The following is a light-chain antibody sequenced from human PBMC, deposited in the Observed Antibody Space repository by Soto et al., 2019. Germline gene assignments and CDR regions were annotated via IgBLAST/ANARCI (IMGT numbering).Light chain of an antibody. CDR3: KSYAGSNTYV. CDR2: EVV. J-gene: IGLJ1*01. CDR1: KNDIGVYDF. V-gene: IGLV2-8*01. Sequence: VLAQPPSASGSPGQSVTISCTGTKNDIGVYDFVSWYQHHPGKAPRLIIYEVVQRPSGVPDRFSGSKSGNTASLTVSGLQAADEADYFCKSYAGSNTYVFGSGTKVTVL.